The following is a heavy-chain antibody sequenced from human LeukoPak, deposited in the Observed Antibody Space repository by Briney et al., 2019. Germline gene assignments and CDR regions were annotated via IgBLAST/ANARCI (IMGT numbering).Heavy chain of an antibody. V-gene: IGHV4-59*01. D-gene: IGHD5-12*01. CDR2: IYYSGST. J-gene: IGHJ4*02. Sequence: SETLSLTCTVSGGSISSYYWSWIRQPPGKGLEWIGYIYYSGSTNYNPSLKSRVTISVDTSKNQFSLKLSSVTAADTAVYYCARRGSIGGYDPLFDYWGQGTLVTVSS. CDR1: GGSISSYY. CDR3: ARRGSIGGYDPLFDY.